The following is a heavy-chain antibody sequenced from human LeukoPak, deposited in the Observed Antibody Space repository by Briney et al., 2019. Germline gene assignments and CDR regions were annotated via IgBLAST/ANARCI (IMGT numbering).Heavy chain of an antibody. D-gene: IGHD3-10*01. CDR1: GYTLTELS. CDR3: ATESYGSGSYGGDY. J-gene: IGHJ4*02. CDR2: FDPEDGET. Sequence: ASVKVSCKVSGYTLTELSMHWVRQAPGKGLEWMGGFDPEDGETVYAQKFQGRVTMTEDTSTDTAYMELSSLRSEDTAVYYCATESYGSGSYGGDYWGQGTLVTVSS. V-gene: IGHV1-24*01.